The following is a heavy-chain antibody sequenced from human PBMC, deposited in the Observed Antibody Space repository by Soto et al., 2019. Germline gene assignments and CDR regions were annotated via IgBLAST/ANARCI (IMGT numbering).Heavy chain of an antibody. Sequence: GGSLRLSCAASGFTFSSYGMHWVRQAPGKGLEWVAVISYDGSNKYYADSVKGRFTISRDNSKNTLYLQMNSLRAEDTAVYYCAKDASYDSSGYYGYWGQGTLVTVSS. J-gene: IGHJ4*02. D-gene: IGHD3-22*01. CDR1: GFTFSSYG. CDR2: ISYDGSNK. V-gene: IGHV3-30*18. CDR3: AKDASYDSSGYYGY.